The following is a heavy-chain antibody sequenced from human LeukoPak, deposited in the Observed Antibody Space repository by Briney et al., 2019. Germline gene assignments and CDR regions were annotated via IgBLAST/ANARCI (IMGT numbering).Heavy chain of an antibody. CDR3: AKDYAVGSIDY. D-gene: IGHD3-16*01. CDR2: ISRSGEST. CDR1: GFSFSSYW. V-gene: IGHV3-23*01. Sequence: PGGSLSLSCAASGFSFSSYWMSWFRQAPGKGLEWVSSISRSGESTFYADSVRGRFTISRDNSKNTVSLQMESLRAEDTALYYCAKDYAVGSIDYWGQGTLVTVSS. J-gene: IGHJ4*02.